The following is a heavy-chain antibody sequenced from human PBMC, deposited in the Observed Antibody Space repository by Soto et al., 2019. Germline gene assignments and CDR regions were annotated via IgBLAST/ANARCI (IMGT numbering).Heavy chain of an antibody. V-gene: IGHV4-31*03. D-gene: IGHD6-13*01. CDR3: AREQQQLVYNYLDY. J-gene: IGHJ4*02. Sequence: TSETLSLTCPVSGGSISSGVYYWSWIRQHPGKGLEWIGYIYYSGSTYYNPSLKGRVTISVDTSKKQFSLKLSSGNVAETAVYYCAREQQQLVYNYLDYWGQGTLVTSPQ. CDR2: IYYSGST. CDR1: GGSISSGVYY.